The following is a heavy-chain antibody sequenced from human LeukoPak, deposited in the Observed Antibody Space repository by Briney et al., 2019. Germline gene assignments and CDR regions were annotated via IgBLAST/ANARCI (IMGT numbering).Heavy chain of an antibody. D-gene: IGHD3-22*01. CDR3: AKSRARREGSSGSIDY. J-gene: IGHJ4*02. CDR2: ISGSGSMT. Sequence: GGSLRLSCAASGFTFSSFAMGWVRQAPGKGLEWVSAISGSGSMTYYADSVKGRFTGSRDNSKITLYLQMNSLTAEDTAVYYCAKSRARREGSSGSIDYWGQGTLVTVSS. V-gene: IGHV3-23*01. CDR1: GFTFSSFA.